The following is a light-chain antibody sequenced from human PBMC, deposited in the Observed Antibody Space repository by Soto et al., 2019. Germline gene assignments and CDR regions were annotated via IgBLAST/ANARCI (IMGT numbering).Light chain of an antibody. CDR2: EVT. J-gene: IGLJ1*01. Sequence: QSVLTQPASVSGSPGQSSTISCTGTSSDVGGYNFVSWFQQHPGKAPKLMIFEVTSRPSGVSNRFSGSKSGNTASLTISGLQPEDEADYYCSSYTTSSTLVFGTGTKVTVL. CDR1: SSDVGGYNF. V-gene: IGLV2-14*03. CDR3: SSYTTSSTLV.